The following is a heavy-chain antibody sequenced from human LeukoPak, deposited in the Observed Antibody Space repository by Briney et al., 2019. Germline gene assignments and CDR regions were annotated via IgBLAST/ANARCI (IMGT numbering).Heavy chain of an antibody. D-gene: IGHD2-15*01. Sequence: ASVKVSCKASGYTFTGYYMHWVRQAPGQGLEWMGWINPNSGGTNYAQKFQGRVTMTRDTSISTAYMELSRLRSDDTAVYYCARGAQGGLSYWGAFDIWGQGTMVTVSS. CDR2: INPNSGGT. V-gene: IGHV1-2*02. CDR3: ARGAQGGLSYWGAFDI. CDR1: GYTFTGYY. J-gene: IGHJ3*02.